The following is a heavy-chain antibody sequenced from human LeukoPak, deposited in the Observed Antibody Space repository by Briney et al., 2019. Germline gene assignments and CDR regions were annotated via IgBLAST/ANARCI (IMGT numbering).Heavy chain of an antibody. J-gene: IGHJ6*03. Sequence: ASVKVSCMTSGYDFSNFGLTWVRQAPGQGLEWMGWVSAYNGNTNYAQKVQGRVTMTTDTSTSAAYMELGSLRPDDTGIYFCARAVLGQKNRRGGNRFYHYHKDVWGIGTTVTVSS. CDR1: GYDFSNFG. V-gene: IGHV1-18*01. CDR2: VSAYNGNT. D-gene: IGHD2/OR15-2a*01. CDR3: ARAVLGQKNRRGGNRFYHYHKDV.